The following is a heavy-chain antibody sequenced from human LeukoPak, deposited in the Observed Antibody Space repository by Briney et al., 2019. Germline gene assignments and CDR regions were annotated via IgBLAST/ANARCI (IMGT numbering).Heavy chain of an antibody. V-gene: IGHV3-49*04. D-gene: IGHD3-22*01. Sequence: GGSLRLSCTASGITFRDHAMSWVRQAPGKGLEWLGFIRSKTYGGTSEYAASVKGRFTISRDDSKSIAYLQMNSLKTDDTAVYSCVTDSAGWHYYFDYWGQGTLVTVSS. CDR1: GITFRDHA. CDR2: IRSKTYGGTS. CDR3: VTDSAGWHYYFDY. J-gene: IGHJ4*02.